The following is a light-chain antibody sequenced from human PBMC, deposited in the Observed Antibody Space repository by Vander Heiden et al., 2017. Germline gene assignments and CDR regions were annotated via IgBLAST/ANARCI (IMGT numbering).Light chain of an antibody. CDR2: GKD. CDR3: YSRDSSGDHL. CDR1: SLRSYY. V-gene: IGLV3-19*01. J-gene: IGLJ2*01. Sequence: VSVALGHTGSITCHGASLRSYYAICSQQKPGHAPILVIYGKDNRPSGTPERFSGTKSGNTASLTITGAQEEDAAYYYCYSRDSSGDHLFGGGTKLTVL.